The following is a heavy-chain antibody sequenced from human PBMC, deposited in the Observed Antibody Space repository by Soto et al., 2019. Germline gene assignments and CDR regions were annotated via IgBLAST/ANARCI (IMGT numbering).Heavy chain of an antibody. J-gene: IGHJ6*02. CDR2: IKSKTDGGTT. CDR3: TTDLGYSGGMDV. V-gene: IGHV3-15*07. Sequence: EVQLVESGGGLVKPGGSLRLSCAASGFTFSNAWINWVRQAPGKGLEWVGRIKSKTDGGTTDYAAPVKGRFTISRDDSTNTLYLQMNSLKTEDTAVYYCTTDLGYSGGMDVWGQGTTVTVSS. D-gene: IGHD1-26*01. CDR1: GFTFSNAW.